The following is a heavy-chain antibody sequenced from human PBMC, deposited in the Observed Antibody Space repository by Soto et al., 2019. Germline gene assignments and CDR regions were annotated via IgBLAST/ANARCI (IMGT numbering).Heavy chain of an antibody. J-gene: IGHJ4*02. CDR1: GFTFSSYS. CDR2: ISSSSTI. D-gene: IGHD5-18*01. Sequence: PGGSLRLSCAASGFTFSSYSMNWVRQVPGKGLEWVSYISSSSTIYYADSVKGRFTISRDNAKNSLYLQMNSLRAEDTAVYYCARDYSSYGPFDYWGQGTLVTVSS. V-gene: IGHV3-48*01. CDR3: ARDYSSYGPFDY.